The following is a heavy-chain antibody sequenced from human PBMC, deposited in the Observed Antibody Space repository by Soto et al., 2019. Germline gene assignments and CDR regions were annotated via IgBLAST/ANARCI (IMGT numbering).Heavy chain of an antibody. V-gene: IGHV6-1*01. D-gene: IGHD1-7*01. Sequence: SQTLSLTGAISGDSVSSNSAACNWIRQSPSRGLEWLGRTHYRSKWYNDYAVSVKSRITINPDTSKNQFSLQLNSVTPEDTAVYYCARDRYNWNYGHYYYYYMDVWGKGTTVTVSS. CDR2: THYRSKWYN. CDR1: GDSVSSNSAA. CDR3: ARDRYNWNYGHYYYYYMDV. J-gene: IGHJ6*03.